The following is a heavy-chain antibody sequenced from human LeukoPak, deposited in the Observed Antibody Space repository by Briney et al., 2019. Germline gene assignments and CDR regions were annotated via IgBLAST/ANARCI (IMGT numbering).Heavy chain of an antibody. J-gene: IGHJ3*02. V-gene: IGHV1-46*02. CDR2: INPSGGST. CDR1: GYTFNRFY. CDR3: ARGRTTVTHDAFDI. D-gene: IGHD4-17*01. Sequence: GASVKVSCKASGYTFNRFYIHWVRQAPGQGLEWMGIINPSGGSTSYAQKFQGRVTMTRDTSTSTVYMELSSLRSEDTAVYYCARGRTTVTHDAFDIWGQGTMVTVSS.